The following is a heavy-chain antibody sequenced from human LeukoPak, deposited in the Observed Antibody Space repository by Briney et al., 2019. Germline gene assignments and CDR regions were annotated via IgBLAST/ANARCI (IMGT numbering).Heavy chain of an antibody. D-gene: IGHD6-13*01. Sequence: PGGSLRLSCAASGFTFSSYGMHWVRQAPGKGLEWVAFIRYDGSNKYYADSVRGRFTISRDNSKNTLYLQMNSLRAEDTAVYYCAKVGAAAGRRRGWFDPWGQETLVTVSS. CDR3: AKVGAAAGRRRGWFDP. CDR2: IRYDGSNK. CDR1: GFTFSSYG. J-gene: IGHJ5*02. V-gene: IGHV3-30*02.